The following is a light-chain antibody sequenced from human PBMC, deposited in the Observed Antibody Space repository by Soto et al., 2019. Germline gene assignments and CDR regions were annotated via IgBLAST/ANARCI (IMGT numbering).Light chain of an antibody. V-gene: IGLV2-14*01. CDR2: EVS. CDR3: SSSTSSSTLV. Sequence: QSALTQPASVSGSPGQSITISCTGTSSDVGGSNYVSWYQQHPGKAPKLMIYEVSNRPSGVSNRFSGSKSGNTASLTISGLQAEDEADYYCSSSTSSSTLVFGGGTQLTVL. CDR1: SSDVGGSNY. J-gene: IGLJ2*01.